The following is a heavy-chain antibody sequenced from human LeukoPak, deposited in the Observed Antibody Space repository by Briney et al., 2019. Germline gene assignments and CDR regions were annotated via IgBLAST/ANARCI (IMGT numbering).Heavy chain of an antibody. CDR2: IYSGGST. D-gene: IGHD3-10*01. Sequence: GGSLRLSCAASGFTVSSNYMSWVRQAPGKGLEWVSVIYSGGSTYYADSVKGRFTISRDNSKNTLYLQMTSLRAEDTAVYYCARDSGSGTFGYWGQGTLVTVSS. V-gene: IGHV3-66*01. J-gene: IGHJ4*02. CDR3: ARDSGSGTFGY. CDR1: GFTVSSNY.